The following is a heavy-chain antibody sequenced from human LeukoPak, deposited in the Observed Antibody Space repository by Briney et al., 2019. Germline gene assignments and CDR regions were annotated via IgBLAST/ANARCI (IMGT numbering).Heavy chain of an antibody. V-gene: IGHV3-21*01. Sequence: PGGSLRLSCAVSGFTVSSNYMNWVRQAPGKGLEWVSSISSSSSYIYYADSVKGRFTISRDNAKNSLYLQMNSLRAEDTAVYYCAYCSGGSCYFFDYWGQGTLVTVSS. CDR1: GFTVSSNY. CDR3: AYCSGGSCYFFDY. J-gene: IGHJ4*02. D-gene: IGHD2-15*01. CDR2: ISSSSSYI.